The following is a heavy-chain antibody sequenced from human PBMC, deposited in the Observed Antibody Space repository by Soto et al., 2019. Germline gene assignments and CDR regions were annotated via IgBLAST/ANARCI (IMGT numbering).Heavy chain of an antibody. CDR2: IWYDGSNK. D-gene: IGHD4-4*01. Sequence: GGSLRLSCAASGFTFSSYGMHWVRQAPGKGLEWVAVIWYDGSNKYYADSVKGRFTTSRDNSKNTLYLQMNSLRAEDTAVYYCARSRDGYSFYFYYGMDGWGQGTTVTVSS. CDR1: GFTFSSYG. V-gene: IGHV3-33*01. J-gene: IGHJ6*02. CDR3: ARSRDGYSFYFYYGMDG.